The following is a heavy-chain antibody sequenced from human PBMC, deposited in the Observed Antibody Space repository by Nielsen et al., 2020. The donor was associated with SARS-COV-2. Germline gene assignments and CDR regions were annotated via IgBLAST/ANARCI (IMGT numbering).Heavy chain of an antibody. CDR3: ARVQLWTGGNDY. V-gene: IGHV3-11*06. D-gene: IGHD5-18*01. Sequence: GESLKISCAASGFTFSDYYMSWIRQAPGKGLEWVSYISSSSSYTNYADSVKGRFTISRDNAKNSLYLQMNSLRAEDTAVYYCARVQLWTGGNDYWGQGTLVTVSS. J-gene: IGHJ4*02. CDR1: GFTFSDYY. CDR2: ISSSSSYT.